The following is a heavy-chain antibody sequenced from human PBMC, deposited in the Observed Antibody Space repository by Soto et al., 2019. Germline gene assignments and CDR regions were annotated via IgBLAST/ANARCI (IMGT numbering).Heavy chain of an antibody. Sequence: SVKVSCKASRVAFSKFIVTWVRQAPGLGLEWVGGIIPIFGTANYAQKFQGRVTITADESTSTSYMEVNNLRSEDTAVYYCAKVRYSSPVGYYYGMDVWGQGTTVTVSS. D-gene: IGHD6-19*01. CDR1: RVAFSKFI. CDR3: AKVRYSSPVGYYYGMDV. J-gene: IGHJ6*02. CDR2: IIPIFGTA. V-gene: IGHV1-69*13.